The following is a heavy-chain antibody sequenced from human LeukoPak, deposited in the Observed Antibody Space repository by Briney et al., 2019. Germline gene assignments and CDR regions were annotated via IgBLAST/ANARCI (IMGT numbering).Heavy chain of an antibody. Sequence: GGSLRLSCAASGFTFSSYGMSWVRQAPGKGLEWVSAISGSGGSTYYADSVKGRFTISRDNSKNSLYLQMNSLRAEDMAVYYCAREDGSSAAAELFDYWGQGTLVTVSS. CDR3: AREDGSSAAAELFDY. J-gene: IGHJ4*02. CDR2: ISGSGGST. V-gene: IGHV3-23*01. D-gene: IGHD6-13*01. CDR1: GFTFSSYG.